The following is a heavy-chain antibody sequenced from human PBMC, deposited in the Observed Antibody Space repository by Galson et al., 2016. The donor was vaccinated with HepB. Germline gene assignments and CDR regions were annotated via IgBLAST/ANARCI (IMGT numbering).Heavy chain of an antibody. CDR1: GGMFNSYR. J-gene: IGHJ4*02. D-gene: IGHD3-10*01. CDR3: ATSGSVKIGNRHY. Sequence: SVKVSCKASGGMFNSYRIDWVRQAPGQGLEWLGGIIPILGSTNYAQKIQDRLTITADESTTTAYMDLSRLTSEDTAVYCCATSGSVKIGNRHYWGQGTLVTVS. V-gene: IGHV1-69*13. CDR2: IIPILGST.